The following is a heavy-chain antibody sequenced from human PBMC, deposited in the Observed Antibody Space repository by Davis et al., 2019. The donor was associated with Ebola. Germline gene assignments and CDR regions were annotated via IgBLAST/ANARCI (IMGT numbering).Heavy chain of an antibody. J-gene: IGHJ6*02. D-gene: IGHD4-23*01. CDR1: GFTFNKYT. CDR3: ARGRGGKSRYGMDV. Sequence: GESLKISCVGSGFTFNKYTMSWVRQTPGKGLEWLSSITSSSSYMFYADSVKGRFTVSRDNVKNSLYLQMNSLRAEDTAVYYCARGRGGKSRYGMDVWGQGTTVTVSS. V-gene: IGHV3-21*01. CDR2: ITSSSSYM.